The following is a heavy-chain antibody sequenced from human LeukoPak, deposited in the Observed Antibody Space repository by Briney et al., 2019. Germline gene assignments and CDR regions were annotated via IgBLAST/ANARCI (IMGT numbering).Heavy chain of an antibody. J-gene: IGHJ3*02. Sequence: SETLSLTCAVYGGSFSGYYWSWIRQPPGKGLEWIGEINHSGSTNYNPSLKNRVTISVDTSKNQFSLKLSSVTAADTAVYYCARGDTAMVPDAFDIWGQGTMVTVSS. CDR3: ARGDTAMVPDAFDI. CDR1: GGSFSGYY. D-gene: IGHD5-18*01. CDR2: INHSGST. V-gene: IGHV4-34*01.